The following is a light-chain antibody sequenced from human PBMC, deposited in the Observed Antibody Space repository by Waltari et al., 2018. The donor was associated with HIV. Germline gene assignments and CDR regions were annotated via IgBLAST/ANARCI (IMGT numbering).Light chain of an antibody. V-gene: IGLV1-44*01. CDR3: AAWDDSLNGWV. Sequence: QSVLTQPPSASGTPGQRVTLTCSGSSSNIGSNTVNWYQQLPGTAPKLLIYSNKQRPSGVPDRFSGSKSGTSASLAISGLQSEDEADYYCAAWDDSLNGWVFGGGTKLTV. CDR1: SSNIGSNT. J-gene: IGLJ3*02. CDR2: SNK.